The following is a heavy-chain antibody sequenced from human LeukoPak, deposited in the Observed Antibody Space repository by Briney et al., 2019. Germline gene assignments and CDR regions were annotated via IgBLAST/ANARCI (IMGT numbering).Heavy chain of an antibody. CDR2: IYYSGST. D-gene: IGHD6-19*01. Sequence: SETLSLTCTVSGGSISSSSYYWGWIRQPPGKGLEWIGSIYYSGSTYYNPSLKSRVTISVDTSKNQFSLKLSSVTAADTAVYYCARGFDYSSGSDYFDYWGQGTLVTVSS. CDR3: ARGFDYSSGSDYFDY. CDR1: GGSISSSSYY. V-gene: IGHV4-39*07. J-gene: IGHJ4*02.